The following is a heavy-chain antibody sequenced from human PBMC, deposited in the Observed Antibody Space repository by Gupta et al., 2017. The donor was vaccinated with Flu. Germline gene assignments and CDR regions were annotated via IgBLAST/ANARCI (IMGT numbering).Heavy chain of an antibody. CDR1: GSSLSSHD. CDR2: IGVAGDT. CDR3: ARGLGAYYTAWGYFDS. Sequence: EVQLVESGGGLVQPGGSLSLSCSASGSSLSSHDMHWVRQVTGKGLEWVSGIGVAGDTFYPGSVKGRFTISRENAKNSLYLQMSSLSAGDTAVYYCARGLGAYYTAWGYFDSWGPGTLVTVSS. D-gene: IGHD4-17*01. V-gene: IGHV3-13*01. J-gene: IGHJ4*02.